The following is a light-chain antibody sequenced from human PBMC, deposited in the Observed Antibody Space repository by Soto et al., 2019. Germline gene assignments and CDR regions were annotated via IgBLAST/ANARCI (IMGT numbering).Light chain of an antibody. CDR3: QQYGNSPRT. CDR1: QSVSSSY. CDR2: GAS. Sequence: EIVLTQSPGTLSLSPGERATLSCRASQSVSSSYLAWYQQTPGQAPRLLIYGASSRATGIPDRFTGSGAANFFPLTISRLEHEDVAVYYCQQYGNSPRTFGQGTRVEIK. J-gene: IGKJ1*01. V-gene: IGKV3-20*01.